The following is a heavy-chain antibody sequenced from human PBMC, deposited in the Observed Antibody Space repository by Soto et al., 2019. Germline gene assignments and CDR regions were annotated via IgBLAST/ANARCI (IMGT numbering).Heavy chain of an antibody. V-gene: IGHV4-31*03. Sequence: QVQLQESGPGLVKPSQALALTCTVSGGSISSGTYYWSWIRQHPGKGLEWIGYISGSGSTYYSPSLKSRVLMSLDTSENQFSLRLTSVTAADTAVYYCVRDQGYTYGYSFDFWGQGALVTVSS. CDR3: VRDQGYTYGYSFDF. CDR2: ISGSGST. D-gene: IGHD5-18*01. J-gene: IGHJ4*02. CDR1: GGSISSGTYY.